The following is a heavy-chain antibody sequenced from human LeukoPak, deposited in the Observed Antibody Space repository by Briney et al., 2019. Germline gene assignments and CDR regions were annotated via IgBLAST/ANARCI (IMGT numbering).Heavy chain of an antibody. D-gene: IGHD2-15*01. Sequence: PGGSLRLSCAASGFTFRDYAMYWVRQAPGKGLGWVSGISWDSSSVAYADSVKGRSTISRDNAKNSLYLQMNSLRAEDMALYYCAKDVGGPLADAFDIWGQGTMVTVSS. J-gene: IGHJ3*02. V-gene: IGHV3-9*03. CDR2: ISWDSSSV. CDR1: GFTFRDYA. CDR3: AKDVGGPLADAFDI.